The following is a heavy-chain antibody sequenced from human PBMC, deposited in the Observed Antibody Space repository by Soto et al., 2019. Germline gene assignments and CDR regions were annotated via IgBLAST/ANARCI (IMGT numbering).Heavy chain of an antibody. Sequence: GGSLRLSCAASGFTFSSYSMNWVGQAPGKGLEWVSSISSSSSYIYYADSVKGRFTISRDNAKNSLYLQMNSLRAEDTAVHYCAIAVAGAVDYWGQGTLVTVSS. V-gene: IGHV3-21*01. J-gene: IGHJ4*02. CDR1: GFTFSSYS. CDR3: AIAVAGAVDY. D-gene: IGHD6-19*01. CDR2: ISSSSSYI.